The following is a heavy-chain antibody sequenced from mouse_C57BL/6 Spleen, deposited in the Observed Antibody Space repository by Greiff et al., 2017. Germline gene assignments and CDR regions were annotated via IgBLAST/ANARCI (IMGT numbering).Heavy chain of an antibody. Sequence: QVQLQQPGAELVKPGASVQLSCKASGYTFTSYWMHWVKQRPGPGLEWIGMIHPTSGSTNYNEKFKSTATLTVDKSSSTAYMQLSSLTSEDSAVYYCARRRGLRGTYLDYWGQGTTLTVSS. J-gene: IGHJ2*01. CDR3: ARRRGLRGTYLDY. CDR1: GYTFTSYW. D-gene: IGHD2-4*01. V-gene: IGHV1-64*01. CDR2: IHPTSGST.